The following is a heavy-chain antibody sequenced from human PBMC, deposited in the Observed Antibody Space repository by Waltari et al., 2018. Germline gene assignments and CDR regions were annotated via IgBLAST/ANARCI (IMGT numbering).Heavy chain of an antibody. V-gene: IGHV4-4*07. J-gene: IGHJ6*02. D-gene: IGHD3-3*01. CDR3: ARDWIFGVITRTGYYGMDV. Sequence: QVQLQESGPGLVKTSETLSLTCTVSGYSIDNNYWRWIRQPAGKGLEWIGRVYSRGSSHYNPSLKSRVTMSLDTSKNQISLKLSSVTAADTAVYYCARDWIFGVITRTGYYGMDVWGPGTTVTVSS. CDR2: VYSRGSS. CDR1: GYSIDNNY.